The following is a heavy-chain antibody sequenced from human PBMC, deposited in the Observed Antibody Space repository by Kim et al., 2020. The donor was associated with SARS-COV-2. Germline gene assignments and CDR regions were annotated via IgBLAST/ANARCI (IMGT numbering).Heavy chain of an antibody. V-gene: IGHV3-30*04. J-gene: IGHJ6*02. CDR2: ISYDGSNK. CDR3: ARWGYFAMDV. CDR1: GFTFSSYA. D-gene: IGHD3-9*01. Sequence: GGSLRLSCAASGFTFSSYAMHWVRQAPAKGLEWVSVISYDGSNKYYADSVKGRFTISRDNSKNTLYLQMNSLRAEDTAVYYCARWGYFAMDVWGQGTTVT.